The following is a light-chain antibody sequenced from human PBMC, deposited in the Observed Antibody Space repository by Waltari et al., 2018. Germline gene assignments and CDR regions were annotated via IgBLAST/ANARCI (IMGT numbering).Light chain of an antibody. CDR2: RAS. Sequence: DIQMTQSPSTLSASVGDRVTITCRASQSISSWLAWYQQKPGKAPKLLIDRASSLEGGVPSRFSGSGSGTEFTLTISSLQPDDFATYYCQQYSSYRTFGQGTKVEIK. J-gene: IGKJ1*01. V-gene: IGKV1-5*03. CDR3: QQYSSYRT. CDR1: QSISSW.